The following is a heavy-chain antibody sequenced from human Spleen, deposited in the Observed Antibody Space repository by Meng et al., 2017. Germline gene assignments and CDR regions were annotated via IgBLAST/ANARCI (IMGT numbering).Heavy chain of an antibody. CDR2: IFYSGST. V-gene: IGHV4-38-2*01. D-gene: IGHD6-13*01. Sequence: SETLSLTCAVSGSSISSGYYWGWIRQPPGKGLEWIGSIFYSGSTYYNPSLKSRVTISVDTSKNQFSLRLSSVTAADTAVYYCARRGSWYAYFDYWGQGTRVTVSS. CDR3: ARRGSWYAYFDY. J-gene: IGHJ4*02. CDR1: GSSISSGYY.